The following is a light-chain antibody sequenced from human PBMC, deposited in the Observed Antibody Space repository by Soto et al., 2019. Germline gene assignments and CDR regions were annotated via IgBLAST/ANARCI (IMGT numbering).Light chain of an antibody. CDR1: QSVDSS. CDR3: QQYYTWPPWT. J-gene: IGKJ1*01. CDR2: GAS. Sequence: EIAMTQSPATLSVSPGETATLSCRASQSVDSSLAWYQQKPGLAPRLLIYGASTRATGIPVRFSGGGSGTEFTLTISSLQSEDYAVYYCQQYYTWPPWTFGQGTKVEIK. V-gene: IGKV3-15*01.